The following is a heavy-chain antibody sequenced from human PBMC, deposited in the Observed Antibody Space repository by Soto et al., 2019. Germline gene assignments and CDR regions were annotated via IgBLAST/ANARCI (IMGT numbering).Heavy chain of an antibody. V-gene: IGHV1-69*13. D-gene: IGHD3-3*01. CDR1: GGTFSSYA. Sequence: ASVKVSCKASGGTFSSYAISWVRQAPGQGLEWMGGIIPIFGTANYAQKFQGRVTITADESTSTAYMELSSLRSEDTAVYYCAGVPFWSGYYPPYYFDYWGQGTLVTVSS. J-gene: IGHJ4*02. CDR2: IIPIFGTA. CDR3: AGVPFWSGYYPPYYFDY.